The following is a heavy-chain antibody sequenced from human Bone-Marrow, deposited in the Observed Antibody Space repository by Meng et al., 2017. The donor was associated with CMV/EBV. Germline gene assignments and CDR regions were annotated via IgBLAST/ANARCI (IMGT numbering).Heavy chain of an antibody. CDR1: GFTFNDYA. J-gene: IGHJ4*02. V-gene: IGHV3-30*09. CDR3: ASSLH. CDR2: ISYDGSNK. Sequence: GESLKITCATSGFTFNDYAFHWVRQAPGKGLEWVAFISYDGSNKYYADSVKGRYAISRANSKNTLYIQMNSLTAEDTAVYYCASSLHWGQGTLVTVSS.